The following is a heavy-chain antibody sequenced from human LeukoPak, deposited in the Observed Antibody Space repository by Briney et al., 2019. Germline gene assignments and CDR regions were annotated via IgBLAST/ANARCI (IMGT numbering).Heavy chain of an antibody. CDR3: TTDRGGGEVIDSTLDY. Sequence: GGSLRLSCAASGFTFSSSWMSWVRQAPGKGLEWVGRIKSKTDGGTTDYAAPVKGRFTISRDDSKNTLYLQMNSLKTEDTAVYYCTTDRGGGEVIDSTLDYWGQGTLVTVSS. CDR2: IKSKTDGGTT. CDR1: GFTFSSSW. V-gene: IGHV3-15*01. D-gene: IGHD2/OR15-2a*01. J-gene: IGHJ4*02.